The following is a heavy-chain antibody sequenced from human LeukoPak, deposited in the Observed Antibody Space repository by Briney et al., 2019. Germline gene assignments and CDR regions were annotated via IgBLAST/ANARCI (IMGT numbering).Heavy chain of an antibody. CDR3: AREKCFSFHHDAFDI. V-gene: IGHV1-2*04. J-gene: IGHJ3*02. CDR2: INPNSGGT. D-gene: IGHD2/OR15-2a*01. Sequence: ASVNVSCKASGYTFTGYYMHWVRQAPGQGLEWMGWINPNSGGTNYAQKFQGWVTMTRDTSISTAYMELGRLRSDDTAVYYCAREKCFSFHHDAFDIWGQGTMVTVSS. CDR1: GYTFTGYY.